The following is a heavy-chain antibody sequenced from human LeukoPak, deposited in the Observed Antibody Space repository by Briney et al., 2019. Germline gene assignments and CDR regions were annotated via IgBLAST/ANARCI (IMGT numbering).Heavy chain of an antibody. CDR1: GFTVSLNY. Sequence: GGSLRLSCAASGFTVSLNYMSWVRQAPGKGLLWVSRINSDGSTTSYADPVKGRFTISRDNAKNTLYLQMDSLRAEDTAVYYCVRDAYNILTAPYFDYWGQGTLVTVSS. CDR2: INSDGSTT. D-gene: IGHD3-9*01. J-gene: IGHJ4*02. CDR3: VRDAYNILTAPYFDY. V-gene: IGHV3-74*01.